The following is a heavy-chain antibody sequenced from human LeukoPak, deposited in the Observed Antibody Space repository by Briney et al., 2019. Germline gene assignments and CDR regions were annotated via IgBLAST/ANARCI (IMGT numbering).Heavy chain of an antibody. V-gene: IGHV4-34*01. Sequence: TSETLSLTCAVYGGSFSGYHWSWIRQSPGKGLEWIGEISHTGIASYNPPLKSRVAISVDASKNQFSLRMDSVTAADRAVYDSTGHAIFFFDYWGRGTLVTVSS. D-gene: IGHD3-3*01. CDR2: ISHTGIA. J-gene: IGHJ4*02. CDR1: GGSFSGYH. CDR3: TGHAIFFFDY.